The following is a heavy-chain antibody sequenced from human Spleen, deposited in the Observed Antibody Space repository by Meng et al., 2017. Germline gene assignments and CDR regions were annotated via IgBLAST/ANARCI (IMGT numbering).Heavy chain of an antibody. D-gene: IGHD6-19*01. V-gene: IGHV3-30*04. CDR2: LTDEGSSE. CDR1: GFVFSGHA. J-gene: IGHJ4*02. Sequence: GGLLRPPFAAPGFVFSGHAMHWFPQAPGKGLEWLAILTDEGSSEYYADSVQGRFTISRDNSKNTLYVQMNSLRPEDTGVYFCARGDGSGWYRREMDYWGQGTVVTVSS. CDR3: ARGDGSGWYRREMDY.